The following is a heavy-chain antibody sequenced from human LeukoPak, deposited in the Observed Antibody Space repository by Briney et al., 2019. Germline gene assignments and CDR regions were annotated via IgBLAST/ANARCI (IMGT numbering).Heavy chain of an antibody. V-gene: IGHV4-34*01. D-gene: IGHD2-15*01. Sequence: SETLSLTCAVYGGSFSGYYWSWIRQPPGKGLEWIGEINHSGSTNYNPSLKSRVTISIDTSKNQFSLNLSFVTAADTAVYYCARAWGSGGSYLIDYWGQGTLVTVSS. CDR3: ARAWGSGGSYLIDY. CDR1: GGSFSGYY. CDR2: INHSGST. J-gene: IGHJ4*02.